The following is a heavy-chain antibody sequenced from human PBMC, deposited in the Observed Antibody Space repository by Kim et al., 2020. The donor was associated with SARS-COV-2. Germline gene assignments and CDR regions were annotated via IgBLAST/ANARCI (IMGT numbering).Heavy chain of an antibody. J-gene: IGHJ6*02. CDR1: GFTFSSYS. D-gene: IGHD6-13*01. CDR2: ISSSSSYI. V-gene: IGHV3-21*04. Sequence: GGSLRLSCAASGFTFSSYSMNWVRQAPGKGLEWVSSISSSSSYIYYADSVKCRFTISRDNAKNSLYLQMNSLRAEDTAVYYFARVPRAAGYGMDVWGQVTTVTVSS. CDR3: ARVPRAAGYGMDV.